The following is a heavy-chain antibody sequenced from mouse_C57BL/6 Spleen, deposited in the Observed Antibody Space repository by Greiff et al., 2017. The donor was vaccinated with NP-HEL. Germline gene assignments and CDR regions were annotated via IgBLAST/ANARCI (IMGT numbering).Heavy chain of an antibody. CDR2: IYPRSGNT. CDR1: GYTFTSYG. D-gene: IGHD1-2*01. CDR3: ARRDDGHYFDY. V-gene: IGHV1-81*01. Sequence: QVQLQQSGAELARPGASVKLSCKASGYTFTSYGISWVKQRTGQGLEWIGEIYPRSGNTYYNEKFKGKATLTADKSSSTAYMELRSLTSEDSAVYFCARRDDGHYFDYWGQGTTLTVSS. J-gene: IGHJ2*01.